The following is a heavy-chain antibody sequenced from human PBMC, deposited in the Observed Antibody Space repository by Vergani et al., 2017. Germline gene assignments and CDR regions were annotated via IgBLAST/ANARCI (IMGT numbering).Heavy chain of an antibody. CDR1: GFTFSSYE. Sequence: EVQLVESGGGLVQPGGSLRLSCAASGFTFSSYEMNWVRQAPGKGLEWVSYISSSGSTIYYADSVKGRFTISRDNAKNSLYLQMNSLRAEDTAVYYCAREEDYYGSGSQGYFDLWGRGTLVTVSS. CDR2: ISSSGSTI. CDR3: AREEDYYGSGSQGYFDL. V-gene: IGHV3-48*03. D-gene: IGHD3-10*01. J-gene: IGHJ2*01.